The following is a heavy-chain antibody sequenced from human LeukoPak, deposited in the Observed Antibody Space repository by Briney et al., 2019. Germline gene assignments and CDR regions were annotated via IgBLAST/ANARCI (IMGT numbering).Heavy chain of an antibody. CDR1: GYTFTSYD. D-gene: IGHD3-22*01. V-gene: IGHV1-69*13. J-gene: IGHJ4*02. CDR3: ASWLPYYYDSSGYFDY. Sequence: SVKVSCKASGYTFTSYDINWVRQATGQGLEWMGGIIPIFGTANYAQKFQGRVTITADESTSTAYMELSSLRSEDTAVYYCASWLPYYYDSSGYFDYWGQGTLVTVSS. CDR2: IIPIFGTA.